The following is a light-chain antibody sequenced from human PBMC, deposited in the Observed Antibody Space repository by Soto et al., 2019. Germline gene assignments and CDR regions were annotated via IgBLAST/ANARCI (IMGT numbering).Light chain of an antibody. Sequence: EMVMTQSPATLSVSPGERATLSCRASQNLSRNLAWYQQQPGQAPRLLIFYASTRATGIPARFSGSGSGTDFTHTISSLQSEDFAVYYCQQYDKWPHTVGQGTKLEIK. CDR3: QQYDKWPHT. J-gene: IGKJ2*01. CDR1: QNLSRN. V-gene: IGKV3-15*01. CDR2: YAS.